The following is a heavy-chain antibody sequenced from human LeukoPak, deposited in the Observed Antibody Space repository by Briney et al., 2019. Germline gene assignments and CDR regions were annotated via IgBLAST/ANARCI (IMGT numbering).Heavy chain of an antibody. J-gene: IGHJ6*03. D-gene: IGHD3-9*01. CDR3: AEDFSADWLQFSHMDV. CDR1: GFTFDDYT. Sequence: GGSLRLSCAASGFTFDDYTMHWVRQAPGKGLEWVSLIRWDGGSTYYADSVKGRFTISRDNSKNSLYLQMDSLRTEDTDLYFCAEDFSADWLQFSHMDVWGKGTTVTVSS. V-gene: IGHV3-43*01. CDR2: IRWDGGST.